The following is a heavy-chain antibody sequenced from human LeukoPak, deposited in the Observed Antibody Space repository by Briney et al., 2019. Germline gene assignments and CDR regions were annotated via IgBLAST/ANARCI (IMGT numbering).Heavy chain of an antibody. Sequence: PGGSLRFSXAASGFTFSSYWMSWVRQAPGKGVEWVANIKQDGSEKYYVDSVKGRFTISRDNAKNSLYLQMNSLRDEDTALYYCATSAAGFDYWGQGTLVTVSS. D-gene: IGHD6-13*01. V-gene: IGHV3-7*01. CDR3: ATSAAGFDY. J-gene: IGHJ4*02. CDR1: GFTFSSYW. CDR2: IKQDGSEK.